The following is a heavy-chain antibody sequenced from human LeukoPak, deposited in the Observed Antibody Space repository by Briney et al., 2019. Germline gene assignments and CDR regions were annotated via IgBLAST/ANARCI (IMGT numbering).Heavy chain of an antibody. J-gene: IGHJ4*02. CDR1: GGSISSSSYY. D-gene: IGHD1-26*01. CDR2: IYYSGST. Sequence: PSETLSLTCTVSGGSISSSSYYWGWIRQPPGKGLEWIGSIYYSGSTYYNPSLKSRVTISVDTSKNQFSLKLSSVTAADTAVYYCARRELGIYFDYWGQGTLVTVSS. V-gene: IGHV4-39*01. CDR3: ARRELGIYFDY.